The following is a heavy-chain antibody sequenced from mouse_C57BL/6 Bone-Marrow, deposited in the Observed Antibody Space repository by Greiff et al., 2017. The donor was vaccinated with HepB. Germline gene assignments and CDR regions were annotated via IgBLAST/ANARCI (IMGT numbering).Heavy chain of an antibody. CDR1: GFTFSDYY. Sequence: EVMLVESGGGLVQPGGSLKLSCAVSGFTFSDYYMYWVRQTPEKRLEWVAYISNGGGSTYYPDTVKGRFTISRDNAKNTLYLQMSRLKSEDTAMYYCARPPYEPRWYFDVWGTGTTVTVSS. J-gene: IGHJ1*03. CDR3: ARPPYEPRWYFDV. CDR2: ISNGGGST. V-gene: IGHV5-12*01. D-gene: IGHD2-3*01.